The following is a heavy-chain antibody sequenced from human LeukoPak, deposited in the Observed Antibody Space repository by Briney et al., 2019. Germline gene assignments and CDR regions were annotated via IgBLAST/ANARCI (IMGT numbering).Heavy chain of an antibody. CDR1: GFTFSSYW. Sequence: GGSLRLSCAASGFTFSSYWMHWVRQAPGKGLVWVSRINSDGSSTSYADSVKGRFTISRDNAKNTLYLQMNSPRAEDTAVYYCAREKGSYYGSGSYYGWFDPWGQGTLVTVSS. V-gene: IGHV3-74*01. J-gene: IGHJ5*02. CDR3: AREKGSYYGSGSYYGWFDP. CDR2: INSDGSST. D-gene: IGHD3-10*01.